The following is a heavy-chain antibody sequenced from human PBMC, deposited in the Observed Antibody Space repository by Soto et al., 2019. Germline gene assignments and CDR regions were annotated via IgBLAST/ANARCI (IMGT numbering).Heavy chain of an antibody. CDR1: GFTFSTYG. Sequence: QVLLVESGGGVVQPGRSLRLSCAASGFTFSTYGMHWVRQAPGKGLEWVAIIWYDGSIKYYADSAKGRFTISRDNSRNTLYLQMNSLRVEDTAVYYCARIDCTGGGCRPYSYYGMDVWGQGTTVTVSS. V-gene: IGHV3-33*01. D-gene: IGHD2-8*02. CDR3: ARIDCTGGGCRPYSYYGMDV. CDR2: IWYDGSIK. J-gene: IGHJ6*02.